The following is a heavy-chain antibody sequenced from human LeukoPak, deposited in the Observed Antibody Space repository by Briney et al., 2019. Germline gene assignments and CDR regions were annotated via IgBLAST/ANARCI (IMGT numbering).Heavy chain of an antibody. D-gene: IGHD3-3*01. CDR2: ISAYNGNT. CDR1: GYTFTSYG. Sequence: ASVKVSCKASGYTFTSYGISWVRQAPGQGLEWMGWISAYNGNTNYAQKLQGRVTMTTDTSTSTAYTELRSLRSDDTAVYYCARDPGVLRFLEWFPTMDVWGQGTTVTVSS. V-gene: IGHV1-18*01. J-gene: IGHJ6*02. CDR3: ARDPGVLRFLEWFPTMDV.